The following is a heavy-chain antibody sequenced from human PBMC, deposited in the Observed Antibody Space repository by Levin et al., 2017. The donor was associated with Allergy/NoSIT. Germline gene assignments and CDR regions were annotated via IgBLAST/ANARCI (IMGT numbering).Heavy chain of an antibody. Sequence: GGSLRLSCAASGFPFSSSAMTWVRQAPGKGLKWVSGISSSGGSTSYAESVKGRFTISRDNSRNTLYLQMNSLRAEDTAIYYCAKRDYDFVWGSPGGYWGQGVLVTVSS. J-gene: IGHJ4*02. V-gene: IGHV3-23*01. CDR1: GFPFSSSA. D-gene: IGHD3-16*01. CDR2: ISSSGGST. CDR3: AKRDYDFVWGSPGGY.